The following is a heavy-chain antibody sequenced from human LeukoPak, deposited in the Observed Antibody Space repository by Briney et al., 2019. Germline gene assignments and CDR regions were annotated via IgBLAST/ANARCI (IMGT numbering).Heavy chain of an antibody. CDR3: ARDKAVADSGWAFDI. V-gene: IGHV1-18*01. Sequence: GASVQVSCKASDYTFTSYGISWVRQAPGQGLEWMGWISGYNGNTNHAQKLQGRVTMTTDTSTSTAYMELRSLRSDDTAVYYCARDKAVADSGWAFDIWGQGTMVTVSS. CDR2: ISGYNGNT. J-gene: IGHJ3*02. CDR1: DYTFTSYG. D-gene: IGHD6-19*01.